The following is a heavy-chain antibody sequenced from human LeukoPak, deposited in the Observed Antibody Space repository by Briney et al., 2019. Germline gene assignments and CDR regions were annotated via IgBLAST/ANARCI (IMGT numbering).Heavy chain of an antibody. V-gene: IGHV3-23*01. J-gene: IGHJ4*02. CDR1: GFTFSSYA. CDR3: AKVSYDFWSGYYGGDFFDY. Sequence: PGGSLRLSCAASGFTFSSYAMSWVRQAPGKGLEWVSAISGSGGSTYYADSVKGRFTISRDNSKNTLYLQMNSLRAEDTAVYYCAKVSYDFWSGYYGGDFFDYWGQGTLVTVSS. D-gene: IGHD3-3*01. CDR2: ISGSGGST.